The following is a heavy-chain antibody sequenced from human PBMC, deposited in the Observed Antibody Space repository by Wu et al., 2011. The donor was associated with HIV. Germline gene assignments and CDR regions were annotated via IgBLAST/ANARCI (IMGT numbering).Heavy chain of an antibody. CDR3: ASGPQPTSSWYLNAFDY. V-gene: IGHV1-8*01. J-gene: IGHJ4*02. D-gene: IGHD6-13*01. CDR2: MNPNSGNT. Sequence: GASVKVSCKASGYTFTSYDINWVRQATGQGLEWMGWMNPNSGNTGYAHKFKGRVTITRDISISTAYMELSSLRSEDTAVYYCASGPQPTSSWYLNAFDYWGQGTLVTVSS. CDR1: GYTFTSYD.